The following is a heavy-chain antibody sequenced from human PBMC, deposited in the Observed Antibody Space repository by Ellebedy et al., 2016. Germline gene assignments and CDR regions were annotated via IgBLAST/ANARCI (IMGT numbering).Heavy chain of an antibody. V-gene: IGHV5-51*01. Sequence: ASVKVSCKGSGYSFTSYWIGWVRQMPGKGLEWMGIIYPGDSDTRYSPSFQGQVTISADKSISTAYLQWSSLKASDTAMYYCACSVGRALIWVWGQGTLVTVSS. CDR1: GYSFTSYW. J-gene: IGHJ4*02. D-gene: IGHD2-8*01. CDR2: IYPGDSDT. CDR3: ACSVGRALIWV.